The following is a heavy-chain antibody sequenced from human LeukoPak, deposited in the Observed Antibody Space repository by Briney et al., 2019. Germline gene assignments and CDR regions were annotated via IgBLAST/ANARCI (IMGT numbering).Heavy chain of an antibody. CDR1: GFAFDDFA. D-gene: IGHD1-1*01. CDR3: SRDSHGDDVYDY. V-gene: IGHV3-49*04. Sequence: PGGSLRLSCTVSGFAFDDFAMTWVRQAPGKGLEWVGFIRRRAYGGTTDYAASAGGRFTISIDDSKNIAYLQMNSLRTEDTAIYFCSRDSHGDDVYDYWGQGTLVTVSS. CDR2: IRRRAYGGTT. J-gene: IGHJ4*02.